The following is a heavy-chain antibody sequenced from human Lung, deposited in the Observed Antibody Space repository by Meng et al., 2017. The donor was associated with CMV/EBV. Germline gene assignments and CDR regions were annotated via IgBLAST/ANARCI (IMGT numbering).Heavy chain of an antibody. V-gene: IGHV6-1*01. Sequence: QVQLQPSGPGLVKPSQTLSLTCAISGDIVSSNSAAWHWIRQSPSRGLEWLGRTYYRSKWYHEYAVSVKSRITISPDTPKNQFSLQLNSMTPEDTAAYYCARGINGGCGDWGQGTLVTVSS. J-gene: IGHJ4*02. CDR1: GDIVSSNSAA. CDR3: ARGINGGCGD. CDR2: TYYRSKWYH. D-gene: IGHD4-23*01.